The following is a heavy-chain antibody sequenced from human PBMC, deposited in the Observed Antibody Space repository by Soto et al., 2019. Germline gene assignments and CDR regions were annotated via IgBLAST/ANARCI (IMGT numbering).Heavy chain of an antibody. V-gene: IGHV4-59*01. CDR2: IYYSGST. CDR1: GGSISSYY. Sequence: PSETLSLTCTVSGGSISSYYWSWIRQPPGKGLEWIGYIYYSGSTNYNPSRKSRVTISGDTSKNQFSLQLSSVTAAATAVFYCARARSRGYAFDIWGQGTMVTVSS. J-gene: IGHJ3*02. D-gene: IGHD6-13*01. CDR3: ARARSRGYAFDI.